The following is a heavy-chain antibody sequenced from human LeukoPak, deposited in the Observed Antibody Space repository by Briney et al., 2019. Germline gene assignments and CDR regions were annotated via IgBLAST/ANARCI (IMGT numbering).Heavy chain of an antibody. CDR1: GGSISAYS. Sequence: PSETLSLTCTVSGGSISAYSWGWIRQPPGKGLEWIAYTSDIGSINYNPSLKSRVTISLDTSKNQLSLKLSSVTAADTAVYYCAGHHPRNTVDFWGQGTLVTVSS. V-gene: IGHV4-59*08. D-gene: IGHD2-8*02. J-gene: IGHJ4*02. CDR2: TSDIGSI. CDR3: AGHHPRNTVDF.